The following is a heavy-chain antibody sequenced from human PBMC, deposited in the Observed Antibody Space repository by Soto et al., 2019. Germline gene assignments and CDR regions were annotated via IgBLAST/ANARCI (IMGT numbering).Heavy chain of an antibody. CDR1: GGSIRTGDYY. Sequence: SETLSLTCTVSGGSIRTGDYYWTWIRQPPGKGLEWIGYIHYSGRTYYNPSLKSRVTMSVDTSKNQFSLKVNSVTAADTALYYCARQGFGQLHGLVDVWGPGTTVTVSS. CDR2: IHYSGRT. V-gene: IGHV4-30-4*01. CDR3: ARQGFGQLHGLVDV. D-gene: IGHD3-10*01. J-gene: IGHJ6*02.